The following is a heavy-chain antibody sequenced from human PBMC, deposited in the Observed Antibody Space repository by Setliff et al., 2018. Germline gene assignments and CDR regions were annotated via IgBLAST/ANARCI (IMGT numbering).Heavy chain of an antibody. D-gene: IGHD3-9*01. J-gene: IGHJ6*04. CDR3: AKDYYDILSAAGMDA. Sequence: PGGSLRLSCAASGFTFSSYGMYWVRQAPGKGLEWVVFIRYDGSNKYYADSVKGRFTISRDNSKKTLYLQMNSLRAEETAVYYCAKDYYDILSAAGMDAWGKGTTVTVSS. CDR2: IRYDGSNK. CDR1: GFTFSSYG. V-gene: IGHV3-30*02.